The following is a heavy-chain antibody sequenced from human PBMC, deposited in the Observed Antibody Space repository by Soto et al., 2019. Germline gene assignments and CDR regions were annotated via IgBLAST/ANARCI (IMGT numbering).Heavy chain of an antibody. Sequence: GASVKVSCKASGYTFTSYYMHWARQAPGQGLEWMGIINPSGGSTSYAQKFQGRVTMTRDTSTSTVYMELSSLRSEDTAVYYCATGFLEWLLSVWGKGTTVTVSS. CDR1: GYTFTSYY. D-gene: IGHD3-3*01. J-gene: IGHJ6*04. CDR2: INPSGGST. CDR3: ATGFLEWLLSV. V-gene: IGHV1-46*01.